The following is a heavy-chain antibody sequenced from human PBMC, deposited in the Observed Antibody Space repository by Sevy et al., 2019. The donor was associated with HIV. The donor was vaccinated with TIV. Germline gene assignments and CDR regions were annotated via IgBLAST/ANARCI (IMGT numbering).Heavy chain of an antibody. CDR1: GFTFSTYA. J-gene: IGHJ6*02. CDR2: ISGSGGST. CDR3: ARGDRTFYGLDV. Sequence: GGCLRLSCAASGFTFSTYAMSWVRQAPGKGLEWVSAISGSGGSTYYADSVKGRFTISRDKSKNTLYLQMNSLRLADTAVYYCARGDRTFYGLDVWGQGTTVTVSS. D-gene: IGHD2-15*01. V-gene: IGHV3-23*01.